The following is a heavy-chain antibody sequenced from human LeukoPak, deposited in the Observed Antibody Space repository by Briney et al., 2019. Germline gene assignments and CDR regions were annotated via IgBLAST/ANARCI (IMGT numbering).Heavy chain of an antibody. Sequence: HPGGSLRLSCAASGFTFSSYEMNWVRPAPGKGLEWVSYISSSGSTIYYADSVKGRFTISRDNAKNSLYLQMNSLRAEDTAVYYRAKDLEYYDILTAFDYWGQGTLVTVSS. D-gene: IGHD3-9*01. CDR2: ISSSGSTI. V-gene: IGHV3-48*03. CDR1: GFTFSSYE. J-gene: IGHJ4*02. CDR3: AKDLEYYDILTAFDY.